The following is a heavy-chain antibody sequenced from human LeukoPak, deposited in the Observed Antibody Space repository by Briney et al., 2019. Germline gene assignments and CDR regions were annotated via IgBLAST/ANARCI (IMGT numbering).Heavy chain of an antibody. V-gene: IGHV4-39*07. CDR1: GGSISSSSYY. CDR2: IYYSGST. CDR3: ARDRGSSWYFDY. D-gene: IGHD6-13*01. J-gene: IGHJ4*02. Sequence: SETLSLTCTVSGGSISSSSYYWGWIRQPPGKGLEWIESIYYSGSTYYNPSLKSRVTISVDTSKNQFFLKLSSVTAADTAVYYCARDRGSSWYFDYWGQGTLVTVSS.